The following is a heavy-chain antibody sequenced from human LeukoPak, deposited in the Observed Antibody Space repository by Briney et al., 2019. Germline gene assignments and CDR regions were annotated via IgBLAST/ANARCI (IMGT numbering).Heavy chain of an antibody. V-gene: IGHV3-30*18. J-gene: IGHJ6*02. CDR3: AKEKRGYYYDSSGPMDV. CDR1: GFTFSSYG. Sequence: GGSLRLSCAASGFTFSSYGMHWVRQAPGRGLEWVAVISYDGSNKYYADSVKGRFTISRDNSKNTLYLQMNSLRAEDTAVYYCAKEKRGYYYDSSGPMDVWGQGTTVTVSS. D-gene: IGHD3-22*01. CDR2: ISYDGSNK.